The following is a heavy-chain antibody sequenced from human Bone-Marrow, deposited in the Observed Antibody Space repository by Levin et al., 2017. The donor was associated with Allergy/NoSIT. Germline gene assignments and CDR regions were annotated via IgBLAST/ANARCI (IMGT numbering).Heavy chain of an antibody. CDR1: RFIFRDHY. Sequence: GASVKVSCAASRFIFRDHYIDWVRQAPGKGLEWVGRTKNKANSYTTEYAASVSGRFTISRDDSSNSVYLQMNHLKSEDTAVYFCASSDVGVVPSAIYYYGMDFWGQGTTVTVSS. CDR3: ASSDVGVVPSAIYYYGMDF. J-gene: IGHJ6*02. CDR2: TKNKANSYTT. D-gene: IGHD2-2*01. V-gene: IGHV3-72*01.